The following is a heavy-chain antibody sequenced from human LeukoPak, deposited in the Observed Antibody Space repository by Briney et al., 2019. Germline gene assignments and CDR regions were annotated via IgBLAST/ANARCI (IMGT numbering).Heavy chain of an antibody. Sequence: PGGSLRLSCAASGFTFSSYAMSWVRQAPGKGLEWVSAIGGSGGSTYYADSVKGRFTISRDNSKNTLYLQMNSLRAEDTAVYYCASPRCSSTSCYYGYYGMDVWGQGTTVTVSS. D-gene: IGHD2-2*01. CDR2: IGGSGGST. V-gene: IGHV3-23*01. CDR3: ASPRCSSTSCYYGYYGMDV. CDR1: GFTFSSYA. J-gene: IGHJ6*02.